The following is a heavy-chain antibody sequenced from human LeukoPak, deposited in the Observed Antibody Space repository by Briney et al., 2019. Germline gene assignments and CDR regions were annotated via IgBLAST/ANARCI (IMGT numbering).Heavy chain of an antibody. J-gene: IGHJ4*02. Sequence: GGSLRLSCAASAFTFSSYAMSWVRQAPGNGLKWVSAISGSGGSTYYADSVKGRFTISRDNSKNTLYLQMNSLRAEDTAVYYCAKESLDAVPIGYWGQGTLVTVSS. CDR3: AKESLDAVPIGY. D-gene: IGHD3-3*01. V-gene: IGHV3-23*01. CDR1: AFTFSSYA. CDR2: ISGSGGST.